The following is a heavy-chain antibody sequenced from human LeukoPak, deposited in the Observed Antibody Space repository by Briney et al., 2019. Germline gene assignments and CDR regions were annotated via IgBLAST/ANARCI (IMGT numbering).Heavy chain of an antibody. V-gene: IGHV3-7*01. CDR1: GFTFSSYW. CDR3: ARRHYYDSSGYYFGLASDI. J-gene: IGHJ3*02. D-gene: IGHD3-22*01. CDR2: IKQDGSEK. Sequence: PGGSLRLSCAASGFTFSSYWMSWVRQAPGKGLEWVANIKQDGSEKYYVDSVKGRFTISRDNAKNSLYLQMNSLRAEDTAVYYCARRHYYDSSGYYFGLASDIWGQGTMVTVSS.